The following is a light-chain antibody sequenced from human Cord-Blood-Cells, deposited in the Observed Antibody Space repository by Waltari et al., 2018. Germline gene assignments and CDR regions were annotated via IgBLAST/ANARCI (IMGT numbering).Light chain of an antibody. J-gene: IGKJ1*01. CDR2: AAS. CDR1: QGIRND. Sequence: AIQMTQSPSSLSASVGDRVTITCRASQGIRNDLGGYQQKPGKARKLLIYAASSLQSGVPSRFSGSGAGTDFTLTIRSLQPEDFATYYCLQDYNYPWTFGQGTKVEIK. CDR3: LQDYNYPWT. V-gene: IGKV1-6*01.